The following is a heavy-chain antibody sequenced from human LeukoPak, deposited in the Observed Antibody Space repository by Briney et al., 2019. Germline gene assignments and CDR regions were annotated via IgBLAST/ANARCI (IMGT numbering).Heavy chain of an antibody. V-gene: IGHV3-9*01. CDR2: ISWNSGSI. CDR3: AKDLGYCSSTSCPQGLDY. CDR1: GFTFDDYA. D-gene: IGHD2-2*01. J-gene: IGHJ4*02. Sequence: GRSLRLSCAASGFTFDDYAMHWVRQAPGKGLEWVSGISWNSGSIGYADSVKGRFTISRDNAKNSLYLQINSLRAEDTALYYCAKDLGYCSSTSCPQGLDYWGQGTLVTVSS.